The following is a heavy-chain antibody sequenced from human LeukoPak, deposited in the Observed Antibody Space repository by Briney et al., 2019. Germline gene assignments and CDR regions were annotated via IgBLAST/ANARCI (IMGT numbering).Heavy chain of an antibody. V-gene: IGHV4-34*01. CDR1: GGSFSGYY. D-gene: IGHD3-3*01. Sequence: SETLSLTCAVYGGSFSGYYWSWIRQPPGKGLEWIGEINHSGSTNYNPSLKSRVTISVDTSKNQFSLKLSSVTAADTAVYYCARVSRHQRSGYSYYFDYWGQGTLVTVSS. J-gene: IGHJ4*02. CDR2: INHSGST. CDR3: ARVSRHQRSGYSYYFDY.